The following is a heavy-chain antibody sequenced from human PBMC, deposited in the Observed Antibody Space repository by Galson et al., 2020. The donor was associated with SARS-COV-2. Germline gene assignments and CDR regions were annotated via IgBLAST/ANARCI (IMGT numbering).Heavy chain of an antibody. J-gene: IGHJ4*02. CDR1: AGSFSDYY. CDR2: ISHGEST. CDR3: ARKQYLGPIDY. Sequence: SETLSLTCAVYAGSFSDYYWTWIRQPPGRRLEWIGEISHGESTNYNPSLKSRVTISLDTSKNQFSLRLTSVTAADTGVYYCARKQYLGPIDYWGQGALVTVSS. V-gene: IGHV4-34*01.